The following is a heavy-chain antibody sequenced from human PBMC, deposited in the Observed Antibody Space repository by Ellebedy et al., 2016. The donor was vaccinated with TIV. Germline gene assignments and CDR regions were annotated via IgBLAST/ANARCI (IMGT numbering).Heavy chain of an antibody. Sequence: SETLSLXXTVPGDSISSSSDYWVWIRQPPGKGLEWIGTISNRDRTDYNPSLKSRVFILVDASKNQFFLKLTSVTAADTAVYYCATFNQYYTYLGVWGKGTTVIVSS. D-gene: IGHD1-14*01. J-gene: IGHJ6*03. V-gene: IGHV4-39*01. CDR3: ATFNQYYTYLGV. CDR2: ISNRDRT. CDR1: GDSISSSSDY.